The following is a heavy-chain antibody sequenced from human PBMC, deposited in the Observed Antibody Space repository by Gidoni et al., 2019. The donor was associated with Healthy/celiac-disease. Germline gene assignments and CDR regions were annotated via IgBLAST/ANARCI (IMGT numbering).Heavy chain of an antibody. D-gene: IGHD3-22*01. Sequence: EVQLLESGGGLVQPGGSLRLSCAASGFTFSSYAMSWVRQAPGKGLEWVSAISGSGGSTYYADSVKGRFTISRDNSKNTLYLQMNGLRAEDTAVYYCAKDPPYYYDSSGDLDYWGQGTLVTVSS. J-gene: IGHJ4*02. CDR2: ISGSGGST. CDR1: GFTFSSYA. CDR3: AKDPPYYYDSSGDLDY. V-gene: IGHV3-23*01.